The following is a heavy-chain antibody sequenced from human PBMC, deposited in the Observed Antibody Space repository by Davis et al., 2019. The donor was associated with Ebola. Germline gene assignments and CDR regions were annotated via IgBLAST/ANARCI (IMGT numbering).Heavy chain of an antibody. CDR2: IGWNSDSL. V-gene: IGHV3-9*01. J-gene: IGHJ4*02. Sequence: SLKISCAASGFSFSKYWMHWVRQAPGEGLEWVSGIGWNSDSLGYADSVKGRFTISRDNTKKSLYLQMNNVRPEDTALYYCVKGRAGWLRLFDDWGQGTQVTVSS. CDR3: VKGRAGWLRLFDD. D-gene: IGHD5-24*01. CDR1: GFSFSKYW.